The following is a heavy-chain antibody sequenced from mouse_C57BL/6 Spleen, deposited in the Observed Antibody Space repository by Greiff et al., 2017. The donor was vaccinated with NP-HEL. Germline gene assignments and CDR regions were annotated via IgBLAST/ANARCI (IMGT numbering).Heavy chain of an antibody. J-gene: IGHJ2*01. CDR2: INPSNGGT. CDR1: GYTFTSYW. D-gene: IGHD3-2*02. Sequence: QVQLKQPGTELVKPGASVKLSCKASGYTFTSYWMHWVKQRPGQGLEWIGNINPSNGGTNYNEKFKSKATLTVDKSSSTAYMQLSSLTSEDSAVYYCARSPTGYQVVYFDYWGQGTTLTVSS. CDR3: ARSPTGYQVVYFDY. V-gene: IGHV1-53*01.